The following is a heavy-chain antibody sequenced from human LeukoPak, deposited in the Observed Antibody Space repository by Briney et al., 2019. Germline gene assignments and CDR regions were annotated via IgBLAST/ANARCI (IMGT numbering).Heavy chain of an antibody. CDR3: AREPRGYGSHLFDY. D-gene: IGHD3-10*01. CDR1: GFTFSSYS. V-gene: IGHV3-21*01. J-gene: IGHJ4*02. Sequence: GGSLRLSCAASGFTFSSYSMNWVRQAPGKGLEWVSSISSSSSYIYYADSAKGRFTISRDNAKNSLYLQMNSLRAEDTAVYYCAREPRGYGSHLFDYWGQGTLVTVSS. CDR2: ISSSSSYI.